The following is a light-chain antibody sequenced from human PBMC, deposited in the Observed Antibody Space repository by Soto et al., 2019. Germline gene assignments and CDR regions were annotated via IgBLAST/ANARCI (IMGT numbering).Light chain of an antibody. Sequence: IQLTQSPSSLSAAMGDRVTITCRASQGIINYLPWYQQKPGKAPKLLIYGASTLQGVVPSRFSGSGSGTDITLTVGILQPEDLATYYFQQLFMYPPPFGPGTKVDIK. CDR3: QQLFMYPPP. CDR1: QGIINY. V-gene: IGKV1-9*01. J-gene: IGKJ3*01. CDR2: GAS.